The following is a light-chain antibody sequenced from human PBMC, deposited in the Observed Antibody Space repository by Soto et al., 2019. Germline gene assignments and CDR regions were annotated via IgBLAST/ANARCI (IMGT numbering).Light chain of an antibody. V-gene: IGLV1-40*01. CDR3: QSYDSSLSGWV. J-gene: IGLJ3*02. Sequence: QSVLTQPPSVSVAPGQRVTISCTGSSSNIGAGYDVHWYQQLPGTAPKLLIYGNSNRPSGVPDRFSGSKSGTSASLAITGLQAEDGADYYCQSYDSSLSGWVFGGGTKVTVL. CDR2: GNS. CDR1: SSNIGAGYD.